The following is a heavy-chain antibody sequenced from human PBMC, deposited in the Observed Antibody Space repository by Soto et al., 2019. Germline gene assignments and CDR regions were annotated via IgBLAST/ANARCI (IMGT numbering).Heavy chain of an antibody. CDR2: IYYSGCT. J-gene: IGHJ2*01. V-gene: IGHV4-59*08. D-gene: IGHD3-3*01. CDR3: ARLPQNYDFWSGPQIWYFDL. Sequence: QVQLQESGPGLVKPSETLSLTCTVSGGSISSYYWSWIRQPPGKGLEWIGYIYYSGCTNYNPSLKSRVPKSVDTSKNQYSLKLSSVTAADTAVYYCARLPQNYDFWSGPQIWYFDLWGRGTLVTVSS. CDR1: GGSISSYY.